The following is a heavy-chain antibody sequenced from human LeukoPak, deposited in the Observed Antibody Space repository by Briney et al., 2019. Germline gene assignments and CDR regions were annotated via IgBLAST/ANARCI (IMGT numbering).Heavy chain of an antibody. J-gene: IGHJ4*02. D-gene: IGHD5-24*01. CDR2: VDPEDGEI. Sequence: ASVKISCKASGYTFTDYNMHWVQQAPGKGLEWMGRVDPEDGEIIYAEKFQGRVTITADTSTGTAYMELSRLRSEDTAVYYCATDPLDGGLPDYWGQGTLVTVSS. V-gene: IGHV1-69-2*01. CDR1: GYTFTDYN. CDR3: ATDPLDGGLPDY.